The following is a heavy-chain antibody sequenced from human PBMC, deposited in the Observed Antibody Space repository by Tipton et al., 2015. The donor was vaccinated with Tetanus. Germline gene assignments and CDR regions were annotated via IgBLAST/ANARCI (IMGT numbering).Heavy chain of an antibody. CDR3: ARGGLCVGPACAGISPLLDV. V-gene: IGHV4-34*01. D-gene: IGHD2-15*01. CDR1: GGSFSGFY. CDR2: INHRGGT. J-gene: IGHJ2*01. Sequence: TLSLTCAVSGGSFSGFYWSWIRQPPGKGLEWIGEINHRGGTSYKPSLKSRVTISVDTSKNQFSLNMTSVTAADTAVYYCARGGLCVGPACAGISPLLDVWGRGTLVTVSS.